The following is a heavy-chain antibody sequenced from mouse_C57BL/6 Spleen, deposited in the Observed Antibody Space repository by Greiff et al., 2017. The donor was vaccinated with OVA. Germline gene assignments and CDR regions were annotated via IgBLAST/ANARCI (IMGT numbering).Heavy chain of an antibody. CDR1: GYSITSGYY. V-gene: IGHV3-6*01. D-gene: IGHD2-1*01. CDR3: ARESTINYYAMDY. Sequence: EVKVEESGPGLVKPSQSLSLTCSVTGYSITSGYYWNWIRQFPGNKLEWMGYISYDGSNNYNPSLKNRISITRDTSKNQFFLKLNSVTTEDTATYYCARESTINYYAMDYWGQGTSVTVSS. J-gene: IGHJ4*01. CDR2: ISYDGSN.